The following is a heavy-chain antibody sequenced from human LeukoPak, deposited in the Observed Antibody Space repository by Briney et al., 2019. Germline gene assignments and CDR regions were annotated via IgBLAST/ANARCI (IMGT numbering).Heavy chain of an antibody. CDR3: ARELRHDYYDSSGLLD. D-gene: IGHD3-22*01. V-gene: IGHV3-48*01. Sequence: GGSLRLSCGASGLTFSTYSMNWVRQAPGKGLEWVSYISSDSGTRYYADSVKGRFTISRDNAKNSLYLQMNSLRAEDTAVYYCARELRHDYYDSSGLLDWGQGTLVTVSS. CDR2: ISSDSGTR. J-gene: IGHJ4*02. CDR1: GLTFSTYS.